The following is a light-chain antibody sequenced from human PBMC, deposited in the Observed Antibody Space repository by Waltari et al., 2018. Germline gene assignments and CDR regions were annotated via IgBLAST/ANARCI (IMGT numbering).Light chain of an antibody. Sequence: QSALTQPASVSGSPGQSITLSCTGSSNDVGAYNYVSWYQQHPGKAPKLIIYEVNNRPSGISNRFSGSHSGNTASLTISGLQADDEAYYHCSSYTTTNTVVFGGGTTLTVL. CDR2: EVN. CDR3: SSYTTTNTVV. CDR1: SNDVGAYNY. J-gene: IGLJ2*01. V-gene: IGLV2-14*01.